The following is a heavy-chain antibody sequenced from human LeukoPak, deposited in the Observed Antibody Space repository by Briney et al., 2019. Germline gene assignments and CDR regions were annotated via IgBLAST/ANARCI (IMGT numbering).Heavy chain of an antibody. D-gene: IGHD6-19*01. V-gene: IGHV3-23*01. CDR3: AKEGGGIAVAGTYYFGY. J-gene: IGHJ4*02. Sequence: PGGSLRLSCAASGFTFSSYAMSWVRQAPGKGLEWVSAISGSGGSTYYADSVKGRFTISRDNSKNTLYLQMNSLRAEDTAVYYCAKEGGGIAVAGTYYFGYWGQGTLVTVSS. CDR1: GFTFSSYA. CDR2: ISGSGGST.